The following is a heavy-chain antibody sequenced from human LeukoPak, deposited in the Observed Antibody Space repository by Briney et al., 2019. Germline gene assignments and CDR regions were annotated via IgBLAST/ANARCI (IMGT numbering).Heavy chain of an antibody. D-gene: IGHD2-15*01. CDR1: VGTVSSYG. V-gene: IGHV1-69*01. J-gene: IGHJ5*02. Sequence: SVNVSCKASVGTVSSYGITWVRQAPGQGLEWMGGIIPIFGIVNYAQKFQGRVTITADESTSTAYMELSSLRSEDTAGYYCARDRVVAATPYWFDPWGQGTLVTVSS. CDR2: IIPIFGIV. CDR3: ARDRVVAATPYWFDP.